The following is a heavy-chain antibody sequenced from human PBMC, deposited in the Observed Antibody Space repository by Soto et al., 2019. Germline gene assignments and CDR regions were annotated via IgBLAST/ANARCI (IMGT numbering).Heavy chain of an antibody. CDR2: IYSSGST. D-gene: IGHD2-8*02. J-gene: IGHJ4*02. Sequence: SETLCLTCTVSGGSISSDYWSWVRQSPGKGLEWIGYIYSSGSTNYNPSLKSRVTISVDTSKNQFSLKLRSVTAADTAVYYCARALTGFYYXDCWGQGTLVTVS. CDR3: ARALTGFYYXDC. CDR1: GGSISSDY. V-gene: IGHV4-59*01.